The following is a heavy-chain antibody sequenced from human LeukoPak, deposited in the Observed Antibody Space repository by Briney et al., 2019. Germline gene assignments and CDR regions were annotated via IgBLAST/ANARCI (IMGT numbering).Heavy chain of an antibody. D-gene: IGHD1-26*01. CDR2: INWNGGST. CDR1: GFSFDGYG. CDR3: ARVGSLSTYYYYYYMDV. Sequence: GGSLRLPCAASGFSFDGYGMTWVRQAPGTGVEWVAGINWNGGSTGYADSVKGRFTISRDNAKNSLYLEMNSLRAEDTALYYCARVGSLSTYYYYYYMDVWGKGTTVTVSS. J-gene: IGHJ6*03. V-gene: IGHV3-20*04.